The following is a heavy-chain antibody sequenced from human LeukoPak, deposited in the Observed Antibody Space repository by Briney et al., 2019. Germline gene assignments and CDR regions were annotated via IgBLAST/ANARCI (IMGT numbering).Heavy chain of an antibody. CDR3: ARQRAYSSSAANAFDI. V-gene: IGHV1-46*01. J-gene: IGHJ3*02. CDR2: INPSGCST. CDR1: GYTFTSYY. D-gene: IGHD6-6*01. Sequence: ASVKVSCKASGYTFTSYYMHWVRQAPGQGLEWMGIINPSGCSTSYAQKFQGRVTMTRDMSTSTVYMELSSLRSEDTAVYYCARQRAYSSSAANAFDIWGQGTMVTVSS.